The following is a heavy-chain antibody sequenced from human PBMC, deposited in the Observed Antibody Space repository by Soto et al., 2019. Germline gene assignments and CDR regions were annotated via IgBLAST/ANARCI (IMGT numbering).Heavy chain of an antibody. CDR3: APSLGELSYRGYYYYGMDV. CDR2: IIPIFGTA. CDR1: GGTFSSYA. Sequence: VQLVQSGAEVKKPGSSVKVSCKASGGTFSSYAISWVRQAPGQGLEWMGGIIPIFGTANYAQKFQGRVTITADESTSTAYMELSSLRSEDTAVYYCAPSLGELSYRGYYYYGMDVWGQGTTVTVSS. D-gene: IGHD3-10*01. V-gene: IGHV1-69*01. J-gene: IGHJ6*02.